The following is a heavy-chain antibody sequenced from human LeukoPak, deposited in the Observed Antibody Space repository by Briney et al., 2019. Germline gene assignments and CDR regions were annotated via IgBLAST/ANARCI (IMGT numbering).Heavy chain of an antibody. D-gene: IGHD1-26*01. CDR2: IYYSGST. Sequence: RSYWMSWIRQPPGKGLEWIASIYYSGSTYYNPSLKSRVTISVDTSKNQLSLKLSSLTAADTAVYYCARHEYSGSYYGLSWFDPWGQGTLVTVSS. CDR1: RSYW. CDR3: ARHEYSGSYYGLSWFDP. J-gene: IGHJ5*02. V-gene: IGHV4-39*01.